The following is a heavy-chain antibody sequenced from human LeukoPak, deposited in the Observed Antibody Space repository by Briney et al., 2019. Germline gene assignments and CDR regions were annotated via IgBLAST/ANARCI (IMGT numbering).Heavy chain of an antibody. CDR2: INHSGST. J-gene: IGHJ4*02. CDR3: ARALDSSSWTEY. V-gene: IGHV4-34*01. D-gene: IGHD6-13*01. Sequence: SETLSLTCAVYGGSFSGYYWSWIRQPPGKGLEWIGEINHSGSTNYNPSLKSRVTISVDTSKNQFSLKLSSVTAADTAVYYCARALDSSSWTEYWGQGTLVTVSS. CDR1: GGSFSGYY.